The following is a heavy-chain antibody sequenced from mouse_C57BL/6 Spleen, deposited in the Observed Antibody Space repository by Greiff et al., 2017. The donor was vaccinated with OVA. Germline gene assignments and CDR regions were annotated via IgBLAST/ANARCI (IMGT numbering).Heavy chain of an antibody. CDR3: ARDYSTSFDY. V-gene: IGHV1-42*01. J-gene: IGHJ2*01. Sequence: EVQLQESGPELVKPGASVKISCKASGYSFTGYYMNWVKQSPERSLEWIGEINPSTGGTTYNQKFKAKATLTVDKSSSTAYMQLKSLTSEDSAVYYCARDYSTSFDYWGQGTTLTVSS. CDR1: GYSFTGYY. D-gene: IGHD2-5*01. CDR2: INPSTGGT.